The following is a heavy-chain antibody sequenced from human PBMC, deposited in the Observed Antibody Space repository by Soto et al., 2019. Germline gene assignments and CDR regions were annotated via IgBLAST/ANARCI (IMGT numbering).Heavy chain of an antibody. CDR3: TGFVVAEYYFDY. V-gene: IGHV3-23*01. D-gene: IGHD2-2*01. Sequence: GGSLRLSCAASGFTFSSYAMSWVRQAPGKGLEWVSAISGSGGSTYYADSVKGRFTISRDNSKNTLYLQMNSLRAEATAVYYCTGFVVAEYYFDYWGQGTLVTVSS. CDR2: ISGSGGST. CDR1: GFTFSSYA. J-gene: IGHJ4*02.